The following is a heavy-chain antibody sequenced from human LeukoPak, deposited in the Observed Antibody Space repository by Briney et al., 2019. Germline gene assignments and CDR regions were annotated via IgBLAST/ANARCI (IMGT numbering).Heavy chain of an antibody. V-gene: IGHV3-30-3*01. Sequence: GRSLRLSCAASGFTFSSYAMHWVRQAPGKGLEWVAVISYDGSNKYYADSVKGRFTISRDNSKNTLYLQMNSLRAEDTAVYYCAGGHAWIQLWFLDYWGQGTLVTVSS. CDR1: GFTFSSYA. J-gene: IGHJ4*02. CDR2: ISYDGSNK. CDR3: AGGHAWIQLWFLDY. D-gene: IGHD5-18*01.